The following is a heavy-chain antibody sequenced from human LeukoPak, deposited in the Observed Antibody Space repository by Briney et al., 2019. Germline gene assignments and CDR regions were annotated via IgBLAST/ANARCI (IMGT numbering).Heavy chain of an antibody. V-gene: IGHV1-3*01. Sequence: GASVKVSCKASGYTFTSYAMHWVRQAPGQRLEWMGWINAGNGNTKNSQKFQGRVTITRDTSASTAYMELSSLRSEDTAVYYCARDSGYYYGSGSYPDYWGQGTLVTVSS. CDR3: ARDSGYYYGSGSYPDY. D-gene: IGHD3-10*01. J-gene: IGHJ4*02. CDR1: GYTFTSYA. CDR2: INAGNGNT.